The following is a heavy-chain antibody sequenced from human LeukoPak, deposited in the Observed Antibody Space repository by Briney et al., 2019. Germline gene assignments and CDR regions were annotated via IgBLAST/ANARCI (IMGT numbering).Heavy chain of an antibody. CDR1: GGSISSYY. CDR2: IYYSGST. J-gene: IGHJ6*03. CDR3: ARTARYYYMDV. V-gene: IGHV4-59*01. Sequence: SETLSLTCTVSGGSISSYYWSWIRQPPGKGLEWIGYIYYSGSTNYNPSLKSRVTISVDTPKNKFSLKLSSVTAADTAVYYCARTARYYYMDVCGKGTTVTVS.